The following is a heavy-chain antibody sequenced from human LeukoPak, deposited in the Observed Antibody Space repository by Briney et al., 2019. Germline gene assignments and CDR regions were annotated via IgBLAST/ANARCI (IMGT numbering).Heavy chain of an antibody. Sequence: SETLSLTCTVSGGSISSYYWSWIRQPPGKGLEWIGYIYYSGSTNYNPSLKSRVTISVDTSKNQFSLKLSSVTAADTAVYYCASGGSYCHYFDYWGQGTLVTVSS. CDR3: ASGGSYCHYFDY. J-gene: IGHJ4*02. CDR1: GGSISSYY. D-gene: IGHD1-26*01. CDR2: IYYSGST. V-gene: IGHV4-59*08.